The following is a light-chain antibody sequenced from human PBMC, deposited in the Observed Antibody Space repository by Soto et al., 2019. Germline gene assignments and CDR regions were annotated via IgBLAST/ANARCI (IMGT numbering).Light chain of an antibody. CDR2: AAS. Sequence: IHMTHYRSSVSASLGYRITITCRASQGISSWLAWYQQKPGKAPKLLIYAASSLQSGVPSRFSGSGSGTHFTLTISSLQPEDFATYYCQQANDFPLTFGQRGRLEIK. J-gene: IGKJ5*01. CDR3: QQANDFPLT. V-gene: IGKV1D-12*01. CDR1: QGISSW.